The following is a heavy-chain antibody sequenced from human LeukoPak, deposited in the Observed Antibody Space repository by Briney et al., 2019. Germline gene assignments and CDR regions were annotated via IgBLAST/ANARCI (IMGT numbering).Heavy chain of an antibody. J-gene: IGHJ4*02. V-gene: IGHV4-31*03. CDR1: GGSISSGGYY. CDR3: TRGTVETTAGLE. Sequence: KSSQTLSLTCTVSGGSISSGGYYWSWIRQHPGKGLEWIGYIYYSGSTYYNPSLKSRVTMSVDTPNNQFALRLSSVTAAGTAVYYCTRGTVETTAGLEWGRGTLVTVSS. D-gene: IGHD1-26*01. CDR2: IYYSGST.